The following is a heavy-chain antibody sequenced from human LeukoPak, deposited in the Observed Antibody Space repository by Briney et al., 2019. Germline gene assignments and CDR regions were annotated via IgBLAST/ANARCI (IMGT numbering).Heavy chain of an antibody. CDR3: AREAYCGGDCYSEFYYYYYMDV. D-gene: IGHD2-21*01. V-gene: IGHV1-69*01. Sequence: GSSVKVSCKASGGTFSSYAISWVRQAPGQGLEWMGGIIPIFGTANYAQKFQGRGTITADESTSTAYMELSSLRSEDTAVYYCAREAYCGGDCYSEFYYYYYMDVWGKGTTVTVSS. J-gene: IGHJ6*03. CDR2: IIPIFGTA. CDR1: GGTFSSYA.